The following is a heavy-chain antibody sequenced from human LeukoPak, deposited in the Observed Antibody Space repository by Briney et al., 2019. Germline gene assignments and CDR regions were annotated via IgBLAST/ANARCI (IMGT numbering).Heavy chain of an antibody. CDR3: ARAYYGDFFDY. D-gene: IGHD4-17*01. J-gene: IGHJ4*02. CDR1: GGFISSSPYY. V-gene: IGHV4-39*01. CDR2: IYYSGST. Sequence: SETLSLTCTVSGGFISSSPYYWVWIRQPPGKGLEWIGTIYYSGSTYYNPSLKSRVTISADTSKNQFSLKLNSVTAADTAVYYCARAYYGDFFDYWGQGTLVTVSS.